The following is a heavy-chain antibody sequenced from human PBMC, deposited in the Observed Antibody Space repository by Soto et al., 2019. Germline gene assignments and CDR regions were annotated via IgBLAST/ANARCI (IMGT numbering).Heavy chain of an antibody. Sequence: SETLSLTCTVSGGSISSSNWWSWVRRPPGKGLEWIGEIYHSGSTNYNPSLKSRVTISVDKSKNQFSLTRSTVTAADTAVYYCARGVVKDAFDIWGQGTMVTVSS. CDR3: ARGVVKDAFDI. V-gene: IGHV4-4*02. CDR2: IYHSGST. D-gene: IGHD3-22*01. CDR1: GGSISSSNW. J-gene: IGHJ3*02.